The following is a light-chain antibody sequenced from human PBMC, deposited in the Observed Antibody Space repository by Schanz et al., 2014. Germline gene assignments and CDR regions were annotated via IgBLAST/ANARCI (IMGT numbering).Light chain of an antibody. CDR1: QTVGSGY. CDR3: QQFGKLPWT. V-gene: IGKV3-20*01. Sequence: EVVLTQSPETMSLSPGDRAALSCRASQTVGSGYLAWYQQKPGRAPRLLIYSASSRATGIPDRFSGSGSGTDFTLTINRLEPEDFAVFYCQQFGKLPWTFGQGTKVEIK. CDR2: SAS. J-gene: IGKJ1*01.